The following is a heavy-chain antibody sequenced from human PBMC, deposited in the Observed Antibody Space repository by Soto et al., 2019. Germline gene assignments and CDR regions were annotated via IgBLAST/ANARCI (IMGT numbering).Heavy chain of an antibody. J-gene: IGHJ4*02. V-gene: IGHV3-23*01. CDR3: AKDLRESGSYYFDY. D-gene: IGHD1-26*01. Sequence: LRLSCAASGFTLSTYAMSWVRQAPGKGLEWVSSISGGGGNTDFADSVKGRFTISRDNSKNTLYLQMNSLRAEDTAIYYCAKDLRESGSYYFDYWGQGTLVTVYS. CDR1: GFTLSTYA. CDR2: ISGGGGNT.